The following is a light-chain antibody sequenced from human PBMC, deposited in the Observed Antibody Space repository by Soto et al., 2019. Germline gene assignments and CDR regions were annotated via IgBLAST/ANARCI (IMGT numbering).Light chain of an antibody. CDR2: DVG. CDR3: SSWTTSCILLYV. Sequence: QSVLTQPASLSGSPGQSTSISCTGTSSEIGGYNHDSWYQPHPGKAPKRMIYDVGNRPSVVSNRFSGSKSGNAASLTISGLQAEDEADDYCSSWTTSCILLYVFGTGTKVTGL. J-gene: IGLJ1*01. CDR1: SSEIGGYNH. V-gene: IGLV2-14*03.